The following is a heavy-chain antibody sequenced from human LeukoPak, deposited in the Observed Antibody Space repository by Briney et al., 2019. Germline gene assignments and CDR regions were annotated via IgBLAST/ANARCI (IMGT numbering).Heavy chain of an antibody. V-gene: IGHV3-48*01. Sequence: GGSLRLSCAASGFTFSSYSLNWVRQAPGKGLEWVSYISPSSSSTYYADSVKGRFTISGDNARNSLYLQMNSLSTEDTALYYCARDAASGNNWFDPWGQGTLVTVSS. D-gene: IGHD3-3*01. CDR1: GFTFSSYS. CDR2: ISPSSSST. J-gene: IGHJ5*02. CDR3: ARDAASGNNWFDP.